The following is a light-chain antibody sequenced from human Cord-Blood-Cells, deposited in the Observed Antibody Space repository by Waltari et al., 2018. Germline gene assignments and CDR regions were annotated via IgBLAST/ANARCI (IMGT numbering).Light chain of an antibody. CDR3: ASWDDSLRGWV. J-gene: IGLJ3*02. V-gene: IGLV1-47*01. CDR2: RNN. Sequence: QSVLTQPPSASGNPGKRVSISCSRSSANIGRHYVYWYRQLPGTAPKLLIDRNNQRPSGVPDRFSGSQDGTSASQTISGLRSEDEADYYCASWDDSLRGWVFGGGTKLTVL. CDR1: SANIGRHY.